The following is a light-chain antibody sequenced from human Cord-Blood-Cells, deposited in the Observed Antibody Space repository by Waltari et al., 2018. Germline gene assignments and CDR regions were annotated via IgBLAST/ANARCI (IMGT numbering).Light chain of an antibody. Sequence: EIVLTQSPATLSLSPGERDTLSCRASQSVSSYLAWYQQKPVQAPRLLIYEASNRATGIPARFSGSGSGTDFTLTISSLEPEDFAVYYCQQRSNWPPITFGQGTRLEIK. CDR1: QSVSSY. V-gene: IGKV3-11*01. CDR3: QQRSNWPPIT. J-gene: IGKJ5*01. CDR2: EAS.